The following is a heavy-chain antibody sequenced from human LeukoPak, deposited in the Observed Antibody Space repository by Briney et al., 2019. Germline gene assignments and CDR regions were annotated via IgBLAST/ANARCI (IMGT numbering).Heavy chain of an antibody. J-gene: IGHJ2*01. CDR1: GFTFDDYT. CDR3: ARDNETWYFDL. Sequence: GGSLRLSCAASGFTFDDYTMHWVRQAPGKGLEWVSLISWDGSSRYYADSVKGRFTISRDNSKNSLYLQMNSLRTEDTALYYCARDNETWYFDLWGRGTPVTVSS. CDR2: ISWDGSSR. V-gene: IGHV3-43*01.